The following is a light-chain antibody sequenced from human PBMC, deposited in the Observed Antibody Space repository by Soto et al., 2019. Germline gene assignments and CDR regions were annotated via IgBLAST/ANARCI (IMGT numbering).Light chain of an antibody. Sequence: NVLKQSPCTLSLSPGERATLFCRASQSVSSSSLAWYQQKPGQAPRLLIYDASTRATGIPDRFSGSGSGTEFTLTISSLQSEDFAVYYCQQYNNWPPITFAQGTRLEIK. CDR3: QQYNNWPPIT. CDR1: QSVSSS. V-gene: IGKV3D-15*01. CDR2: DAS. J-gene: IGKJ5*01.